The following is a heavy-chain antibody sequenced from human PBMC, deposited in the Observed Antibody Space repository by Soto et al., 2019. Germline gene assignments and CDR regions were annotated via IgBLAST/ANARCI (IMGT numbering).Heavy chain of an antibody. CDR1: GFTFSSYG. CDR3: AKDRRAGGNYGFYSDF. V-gene: IGHV3-23*01. Sequence: GGSLRLSCASSGFTFSSYGMTWVRQAPGKGLEWVSFSSATGAGTYYADSVKGRFTISRDNSKNTLYLQMTSLRADDTAVYYCAKDRRAGGNYGFYSDFWGQGALVTVSS. D-gene: IGHD1-7*01. J-gene: IGHJ4*02. CDR2: SSATGAGT.